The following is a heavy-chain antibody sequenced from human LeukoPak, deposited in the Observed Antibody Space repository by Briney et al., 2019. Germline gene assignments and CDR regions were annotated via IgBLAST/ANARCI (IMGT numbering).Heavy chain of an antibody. D-gene: IGHD3-22*01. CDR3: ARGGRSYYDSSGYYYFDP. Sequence: KPSETLSLTCTVSGGSISSYYWSWIRQPPGKGLEWIGEINHSGSTNYNPSLKSRVTISVDTSKNQFSLKLSSVTAADTAVYYCARGGRSYYDSSGYYYFDPWGQGTLVTVSS. J-gene: IGHJ5*02. V-gene: IGHV4-34*01. CDR2: INHSGST. CDR1: GGSISSYY.